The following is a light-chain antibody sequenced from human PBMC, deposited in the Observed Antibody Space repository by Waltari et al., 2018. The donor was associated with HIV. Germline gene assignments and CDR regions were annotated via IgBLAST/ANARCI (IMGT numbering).Light chain of an antibody. CDR1: SSNSGSNA. Sequence: QSVLTQPPSAFGSPGQRLTISCSGSSSNSGSNAVNWYQHFPGTAPTLRIFGNDQRPSGVPDRISGSKSGTSASLAISGLRSEDEGEYYCASWDDSLQAVVFGGGTKVTV. V-gene: IGLV1-44*01. CDR2: GND. J-gene: IGLJ2*01. CDR3: ASWDDSLQAVV.